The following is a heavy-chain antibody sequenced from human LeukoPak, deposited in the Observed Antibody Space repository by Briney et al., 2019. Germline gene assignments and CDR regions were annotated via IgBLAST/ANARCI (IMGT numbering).Heavy chain of an antibody. Sequence: ASVKVSCKASGYTFTSYGLSWVRQAPGQGLEWMGWLSTYNGNTDYAQKFQGRVNVTTDTSTSTAYMELRSLRADDTAVYYCARDRTSLSDPIVHDYWGQGTLVTVSS. CDR2: LSTYNGNT. J-gene: IGHJ4*02. CDR3: ARDRTSLSDPIVHDY. D-gene: IGHD2/OR15-2a*01. V-gene: IGHV1-18*01. CDR1: GYTFTSYG.